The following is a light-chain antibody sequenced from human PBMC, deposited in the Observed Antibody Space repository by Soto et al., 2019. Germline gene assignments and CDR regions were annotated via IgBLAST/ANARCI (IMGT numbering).Light chain of an antibody. Sequence: IVMTPSPATLSVSPGERATLSCRASQRVSSSYLAWYQQKPGQAPRLLTYGASSRATGIPDRFSGSGSGTDFTLTISSLQPEDFATYYCQQSYSTPRTFGQGTKVDIK. J-gene: IGKJ1*01. CDR1: QRVSSSY. V-gene: IGKV3D-20*02. CDR3: QQSYSTPRT. CDR2: GAS.